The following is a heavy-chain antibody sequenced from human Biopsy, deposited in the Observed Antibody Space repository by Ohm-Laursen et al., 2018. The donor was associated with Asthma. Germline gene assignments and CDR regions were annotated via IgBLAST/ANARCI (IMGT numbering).Heavy chain of an antibody. J-gene: IGHJ4*02. CDR3: ARAQDYYDSRGYYRSFDC. CDR1: YGSITRGGYY. CDR2: IYYSGST. D-gene: IGHD3-22*01. Sequence: SQTLSLTCTVSYGSITRGGYYWTWIRQHPGKGLEWIGFIYYSGSTYYNPSLKSRVSISIDTSKNQFSLKLSSVTAADTAAYYCARAQDYYDSRGYYRSFDCWGQGTLVTVSS. V-gene: IGHV4-31*03.